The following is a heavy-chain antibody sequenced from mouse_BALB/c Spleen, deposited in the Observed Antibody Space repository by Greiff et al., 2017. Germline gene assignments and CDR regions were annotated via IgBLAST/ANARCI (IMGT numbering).Heavy chain of an antibody. CDR2: ISSGGST. CDR3: AREGIYYGNYDGFFAY. CDR1: GFTFSSYA. J-gene: IGHJ3*01. D-gene: IGHD2-1*01. Sequence: EVKLVESGGGLVKPGGSLKLSCAASGFTFSSYAMSWVRQTPEKRLEWVASISSGGSTYYPDSVKGRFTISRDNARNILYLQMSSLRSEDTAMYYCAREGIYYGNYDGFFAYWGQGTLVTVSA. V-gene: IGHV5-6-5*01.